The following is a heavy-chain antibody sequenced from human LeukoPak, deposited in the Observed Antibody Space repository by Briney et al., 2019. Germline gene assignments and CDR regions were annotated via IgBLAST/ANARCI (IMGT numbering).Heavy chain of an antibody. D-gene: IGHD1-26*01. J-gene: IGHJ3*02. Sequence: GVSLRLSCAASGFTFSTYNMNWVRQAPGKGLEWVSSISSSSNYIYYADSVKGRFTISRDNAKNSLYLQMNSLRAEDTDVYYCARDVGASAPDAFDIWGQGTMVTVSS. V-gene: IGHV3-21*01. CDR3: ARDVGASAPDAFDI. CDR1: GFTFSTYN. CDR2: ISSSSNYI.